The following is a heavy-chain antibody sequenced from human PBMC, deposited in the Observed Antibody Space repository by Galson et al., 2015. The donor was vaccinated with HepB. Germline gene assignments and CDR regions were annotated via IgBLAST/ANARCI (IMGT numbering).Heavy chain of an antibody. V-gene: IGHV3-49*03. Sequence: SLRLSCAASGFTFGDYAMSWFRQAPAKELEWVGFIRSKAYGGTTEYAASVKGRFTISRDDSKGIAYLQMNSLKTEDTAVYYCTRGSGFGELSNYGMDVWGQGTTVTVSS. D-gene: IGHD3-10*01. CDR1: GFTFGDYA. CDR3: TRGSGFGELSNYGMDV. J-gene: IGHJ6*02. CDR2: IRSKAYGGTT.